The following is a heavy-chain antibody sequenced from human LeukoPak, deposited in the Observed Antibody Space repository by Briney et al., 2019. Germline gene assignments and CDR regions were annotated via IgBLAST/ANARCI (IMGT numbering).Heavy chain of an antibody. CDR2: ISSSSSYI. Sequence: GGSLRLSCAASGFTFSSSAMSWVRQAPGKGLEWVSSISSSSSYIYYADSVKGRFTISRDNAKNSLYLQMNSLRAEDTAVYYCARDKIAAAGTFNWFDPWGQGTLVTVSS. CDR1: GFTFSSSA. CDR3: ARDKIAAAGTFNWFDP. D-gene: IGHD6-13*01. J-gene: IGHJ5*02. V-gene: IGHV3-21*01.